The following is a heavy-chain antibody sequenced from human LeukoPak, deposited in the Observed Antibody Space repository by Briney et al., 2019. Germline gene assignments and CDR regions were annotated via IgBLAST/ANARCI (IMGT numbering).Heavy chain of an antibody. Sequence: GGSLRLSCAASGFTFSSYEMSWVRQAPGKGLEWVSNISGGGGYTYYADSVKGRFTISRDSSKNTLYLQMNSLRAEDTAVYYCAKRISGSSKALDYWGQGTLVTVSS. V-gene: IGHV3-23*01. CDR3: AKRISGSSKALDY. CDR2: ISGGGGYT. D-gene: IGHD1-26*01. J-gene: IGHJ4*02. CDR1: GFTFSSYE.